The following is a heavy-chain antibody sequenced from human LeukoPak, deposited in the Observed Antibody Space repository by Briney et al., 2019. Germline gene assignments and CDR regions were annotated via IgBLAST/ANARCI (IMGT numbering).Heavy chain of an antibody. Sequence: GGSLRLSCAASGFTFSSHSMNWVRQAPGKGLEWVSSISSSSSYIYYADSVKGRFTISRDNAKNSLYLQMNSLRAEDTAVYYCARVKCSGGSCYFDTWGQGTLVTVSS. CDR3: ARVKCSGGSCYFDT. CDR1: GFTFSSHS. CDR2: ISSSSSYI. J-gene: IGHJ4*02. D-gene: IGHD2-15*01. V-gene: IGHV3-21*01.